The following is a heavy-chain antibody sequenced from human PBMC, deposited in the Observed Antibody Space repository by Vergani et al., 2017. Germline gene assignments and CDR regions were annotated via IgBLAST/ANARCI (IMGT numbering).Heavy chain of an antibody. J-gene: IGHJ6*03. Sequence: QVQLVQSGAEVKKPGASVKVSCKASGYTFTSYDINWVRQATGQGLEWMGWMNPNSGNTNYAQKFQERVTITRDMSTSTAYMELSSLRSEDTAVYYCAADQGYSYGLPYYMDVWGKGTTVTVSS. CDR3: AADQGYSYGLPYYMDV. V-gene: IGHV1-8*01. CDR1: GYTFTSYD. CDR2: MNPNSGNT. D-gene: IGHD5-18*01.